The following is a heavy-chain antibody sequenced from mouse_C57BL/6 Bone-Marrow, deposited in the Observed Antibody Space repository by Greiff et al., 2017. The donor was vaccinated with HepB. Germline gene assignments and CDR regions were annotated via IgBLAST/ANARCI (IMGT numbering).Heavy chain of an antibody. CDR3: ARYDYDKVMDY. CDR1: GYTFTDYY. V-gene: IGHV1-19*01. D-gene: IGHD2-4*01. J-gene: IGHJ4*01. CDR2: INPYNGGT. Sequence: EVQLQQSGPVLVKPGASVKMSCKASGYTFTDYYMNWVKQSHGKSLEWIGVINPYNGGTSYNQKFKGKATLTVDKSSSTAYMELNSLTSEDSAVYYCARYDYDKVMDYWGQGTSVTVSS.